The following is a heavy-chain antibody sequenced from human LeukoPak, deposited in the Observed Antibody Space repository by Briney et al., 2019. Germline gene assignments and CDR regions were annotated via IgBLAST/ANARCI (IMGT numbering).Heavy chain of an antibody. D-gene: IGHD1-26*01. J-gene: IGHJ4*02. CDR1: GFTFSAYS. Sequence: GGSLRLSCAASGFTFSAYSMNWVRQAPGKGREWVSSISSSSTYIYYADSVKGRFTISRDNAKNSLYLQMNILRAEDTAVYYCARAGDSGSYLFFDYWGQGTLVTVSS. V-gene: IGHV3-21*01. CDR2: ISSSSTYI. CDR3: ARAGDSGSYLFFDY.